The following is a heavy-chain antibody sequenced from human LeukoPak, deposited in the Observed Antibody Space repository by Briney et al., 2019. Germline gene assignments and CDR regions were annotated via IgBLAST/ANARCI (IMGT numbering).Heavy chain of an antibody. V-gene: IGHV5-51*01. J-gene: IGHJ4*02. CDR2: IYPADSDT. CDR3: ARQLYSGYDVLDY. D-gene: IGHD5-12*01. Sequence: GESLKISCKGSGYSFDSYWIAWVRQMPGKGLEWMGIIYPADSDTRYSPSFQGQVTISADKSISTAYLQWSSLKASDTATYYCARQLYSGYDVLDYWGQGTLVTVSS. CDR1: GYSFDSYW.